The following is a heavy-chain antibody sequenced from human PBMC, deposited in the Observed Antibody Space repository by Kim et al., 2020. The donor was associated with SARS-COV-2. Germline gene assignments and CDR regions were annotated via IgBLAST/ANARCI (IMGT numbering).Heavy chain of an antibody. V-gene: IGHV6-1*01. D-gene: IGHD6-19*01. Sequence: ASVKSRITINPDTSKNQFSLQLNSVTPEDTAVYYCATDNLLSSGWYYFDYWGQGTLVTVSS. CDR3: ATDNLLSSGWYYFDY. J-gene: IGHJ4*02.